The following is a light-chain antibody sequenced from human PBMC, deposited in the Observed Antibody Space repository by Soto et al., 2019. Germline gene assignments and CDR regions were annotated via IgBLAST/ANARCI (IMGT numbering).Light chain of an antibody. V-gene: IGKV3-20*01. CDR2: GAS. CDR3: QQYGSSPPT. CDR1: ENVRTF. Sequence: EVVLTQSPATLSLSPGERATLSCRASENVRTFVDWYQQKPGQAPRLLIYGASNRATGIPARFSGSGSGTDFTLTITRLAPEDFAVYFCQQYGSSPPTFSQGTKVDIK. J-gene: IGKJ1*01.